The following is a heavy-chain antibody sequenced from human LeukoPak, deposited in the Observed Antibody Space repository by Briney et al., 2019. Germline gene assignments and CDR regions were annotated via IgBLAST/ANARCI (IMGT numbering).Heavy chain of an antibody. V-gene: IGHV3-21*01. Sequence: GGSLRLSCAASGFTFSNFGINWVRQAPGKGLEWVSSISSSSSYISYADSVKGRFTISRDNAKNSLDLQMNSLRAEDTAMYYCAIDRYSSGWYTFDYWGQGTLVTVSS. J-gene: IGHJ4*02. CDR1: GFTFSNFG. CDR3: AIDRYSSGWYTFDY. D-gene: IGHD6-19*01. CDR2: ISSSSSYI.